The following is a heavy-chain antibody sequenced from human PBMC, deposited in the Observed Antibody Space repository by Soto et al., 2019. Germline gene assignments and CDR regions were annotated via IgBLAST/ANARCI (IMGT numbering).Heavy chain of an antibody. CDR3: ARATFGAVLHPEA. J-gene: IGHJ6*02. Sequence: PSETLSLTCAVSGASISTEGYTWSWIRQPPGKGLEWIGYIYPSGATHYNPSLKSRVTISLGASRNRFSLSVGSVTAADTAVYYCARATFGAVLHPEAWGQGTTVTVSS. CDR1: GASISTEGYT. D-gene: IGHD3-3*01. CDR2: IYPSGAT. V-gene: IGHV4-30-2*01.